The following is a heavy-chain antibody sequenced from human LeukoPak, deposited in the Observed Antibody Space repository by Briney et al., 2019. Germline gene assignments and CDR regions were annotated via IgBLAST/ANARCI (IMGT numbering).Heavy chain of an antibody. CDR2: IYTSGST. CDR1: GGSISSDSYY. J-gene: IGHJ4*02. Sequence: SETLSLTCTVSGGSISSDSYYWSWIRQPAGKGLEWIGRIYTSGSTNYNPSLKSRVTISVDTSKNQFSLTLSSVTAADTAVYYCARSWGYDFWTGNLLDYWGQGTLVSVSS. CDR3: ARSWGYDFWTGNLLDY. V-gene: IGHV4-61*02. D-gene: IGHD3-3*01.